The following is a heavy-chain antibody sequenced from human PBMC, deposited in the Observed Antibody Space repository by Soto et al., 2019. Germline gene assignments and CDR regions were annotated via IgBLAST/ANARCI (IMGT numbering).Heavy chain of an antibody. CDR2: IYHTGST. J-gene: IGHJ4*02. CDR3: ARYRFSGNRWSKFDY. V-gene: IGHV4-31*03. D-gene: IGHD3-16*02. Sequence: QVQLLQSGPGLVKSSQTLSLTCTVSGVTVGSDAYYWSWIRQHPGKGLEWIGNIYHTGSTYYSPSLKSRILISLDASKNEFSLTLTSVTVADTAVYFSARYRFSGNRWSKFDYWGQGTLVTVSS. CDR1: GVTVGSDAYY.